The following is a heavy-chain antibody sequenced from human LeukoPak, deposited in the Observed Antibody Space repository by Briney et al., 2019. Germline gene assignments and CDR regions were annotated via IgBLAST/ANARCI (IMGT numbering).Heavy chain of an antibody. CDR3: SRVKAGSWSLIFDY. CDR2: IRSKAYGGTT. J-gene: IGHJ4*02. CDR1: GFTFGDYA. V-gene: IGHV3-49*04. D-gene: IGHD6-13*01. Sequence: PGRSLRLSCTASGFTFGDYAMSWVRQAPGKGLEWVGFIRSKAYGGTTEYAASVKGRFTISRDDSKSIAYLQMNSLKTEDTAVYYFSRVKAGSWSLIFDYGGQGTLVTVSS.